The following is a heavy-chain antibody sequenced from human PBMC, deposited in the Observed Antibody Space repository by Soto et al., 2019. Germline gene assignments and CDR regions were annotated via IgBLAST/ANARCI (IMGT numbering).Heavy chain of an antibody. CDR1: NGSINSAY. V-gene: IGHV4-59*01. D-gene: IGHD3-22*01. Sequence: PSQPLSHNCTLANGSINSAYLSWLLKHPFKTLEFIGYVHFTGSTNYNPSLKSRVTMSIDTSKNQFSLRLNSVTAADTAMYYCARGHYDSSGYSNPFECWGQGTLVTVSS. CDR2: VHFTGST. J-gene: IGHJ4*02. CDR3: ARGHYDSSGYSNPFEC.